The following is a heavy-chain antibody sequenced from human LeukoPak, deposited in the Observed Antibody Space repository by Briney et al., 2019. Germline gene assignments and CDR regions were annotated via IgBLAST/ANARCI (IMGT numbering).Heavy chain of an antibody. J-gene: IGHJ4*02. CDR2: IYYSGST. V-gene: IGHV4-59*01. D-gene: IGHD1-14*01. Sequence: PSETLSLTCTVSGGSISSYYWSWIRQPPGKGLEWIGYIYYSGSTNYNPSLKSRVTISVDTSKNQFSLKLSSVTAADTAVYYCARVQLRGTHFDNWGQGTLVTVSS. CDR1: GGSISSYY. CDR3: ARVQLRGTHFDN.